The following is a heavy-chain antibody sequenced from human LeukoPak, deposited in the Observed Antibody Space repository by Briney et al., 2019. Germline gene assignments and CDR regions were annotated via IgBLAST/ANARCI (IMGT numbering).Heavy chain of an antibody. V-gene: IGHV1-69*13. Sequence: ASVKVSCKASGGTFSSYAISWVRQAPGQGLEWMGGIIPIFGTANYAQKFQGRVTITADESTSTAYMELSSLRSEDTAVYYCARQKGPWIQLWEFDYWGQGTLVTVSS. CDR2: IIPIFGTA. CDR3: ARQKGPWIQLWEFDY. CDR1: GGTFSSYA. D-gene: IGHD5-18*01. J-gene: IGHJ4*02.